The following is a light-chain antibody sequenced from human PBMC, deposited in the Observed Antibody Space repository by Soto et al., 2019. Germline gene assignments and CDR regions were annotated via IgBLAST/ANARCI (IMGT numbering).Light chain of an antibody. CDR1: QGISTY. CDR2: AAF. CDR3: QQLNSYPRT. V-gene: IGKV1-9*01. J-gene: IGKJ1*01. Sequence: DIQLTQSPSFLSASVGDTVTITCRASQGISTYLAWYQQKPGKAPNLLIYAAFILQSGVPSRFSGSGSGTEFTLTISSLQPADFATYYCQQLNSYPRTFGQGTKVEIK.